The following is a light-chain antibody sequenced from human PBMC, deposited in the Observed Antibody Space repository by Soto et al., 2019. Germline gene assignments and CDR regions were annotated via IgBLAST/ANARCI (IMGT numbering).Light chain of an antibody. Sequence: EIVLTQSPATLSLSPGERATLSCRASQSVSSYLAWYQQKPGQAPRLLIYDASNRATGIPARFSGSGSGTDFTLTISSLEPEDFAVYYRQQRGIWPPPATFGQGTKLEIK. CDR3: QQRGIWPPPAT. J-gene: IGKJ2*01. CDR2: DAS. V-gene: IGKV3-11*01. CDR1: QSVSSY.